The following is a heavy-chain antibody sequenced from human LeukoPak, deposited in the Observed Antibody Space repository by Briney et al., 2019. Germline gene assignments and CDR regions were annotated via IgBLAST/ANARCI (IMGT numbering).Heavy chain of an antibody. CDR1: GFTFSSYE. J-gene: IGHJ4*02. V-gene: IGHV3-48*03. CDR3: ARGGASIAVAGTDY. CDR2: ISSSGSTI. Sequence: PGGSLRLSCAASGFTFSSYEMNWVRQAPGKGLEWVSYISSSGSTIYYADSVKGRFTISRDNSKNTLYLQMNSLRAEDTAVYYCARGGASIAVAGTDYWGQGTLVTVSS. D-gene: IGHD6-19*01.